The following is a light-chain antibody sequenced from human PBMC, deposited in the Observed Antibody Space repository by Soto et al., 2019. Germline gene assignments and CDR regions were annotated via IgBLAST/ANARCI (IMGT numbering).Light chain of an antibody. CDR2: YDR. CDR3: QVWDTTSDPEGV. J-gene: IGLJ3*02. Sequence: SYELTQPPSVSVTPGKTATITCGGSNIGSKSVNWYQQKPGQAPVLIMFYDRVRPSGIPARFSGSNSGNTATLTISGVEVGEEADYYCQVWDTTSDPEGVFGGGTKLTVL. CDR1: NIGSKS. V-gene: IGLV3-21*04.